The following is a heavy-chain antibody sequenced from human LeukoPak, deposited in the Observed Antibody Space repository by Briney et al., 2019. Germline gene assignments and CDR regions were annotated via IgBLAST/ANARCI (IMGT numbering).Heavy chain of an antibody. CDR3: ARGLVRGVITCFDY. D-gene: IGHD3-10*01. Sequence: ASVKVSCKASGYTFTGYYMHWVRQAPGQGPEWMGVISPSGGSTTYAQKFQGRVTLTRDMSTSTDYLELSSLRSEDTAVYYCARGLVRGVITCFDYWGQGTLVTVSS. J-gene: IGHJ4*02. CDR1: GYTFTGYY. V-gene: IGHV1-46*01. CDR2: ISPSGGST.